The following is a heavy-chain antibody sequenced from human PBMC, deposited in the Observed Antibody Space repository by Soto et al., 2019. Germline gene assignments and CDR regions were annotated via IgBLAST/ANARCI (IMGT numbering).Heavy chain of an antibody. CDR2: MSGSGDGT. CDR3: AKPYSWHYYFFDY. J-gene: IGHJ4*02. V-gene: IGHV3-23*01. CDR1: GFTFNTYA. Sequence: SLRLSCAASGFTFNTYAMSWVRQVPGKGLEWVSAMSGSGDGTYYADSVRGRFTISRDNSKNTLYLQMNSLRPKDTAVYYCAKPYSWHYYFFDYWGQGTPVTVSS. D-gene: IGHD1-26*01.